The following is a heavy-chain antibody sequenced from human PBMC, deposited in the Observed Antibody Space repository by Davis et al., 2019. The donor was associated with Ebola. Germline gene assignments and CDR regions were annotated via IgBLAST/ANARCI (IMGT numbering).Heavy chain of an antibody. CDR2: ISAYNGNT. J-gene: IGHJ6*02. CDR1: GGTFSSYA. V-gene: IGHV1-18*01. D-gene: IGHD3-10*01. CDR3: ARDQLLWFRELSYYYYGMDV. Sequence: AASVKVSCKASGGTFSSYAISWVRQAPGQGLEWMGWISAYNGNTNYAQKLQGRVTMTTDTSTSTAYMELRSLRSDDTAVYYCARDQLLWFRELSYYYYGMDVWGQGTTVTVSS.